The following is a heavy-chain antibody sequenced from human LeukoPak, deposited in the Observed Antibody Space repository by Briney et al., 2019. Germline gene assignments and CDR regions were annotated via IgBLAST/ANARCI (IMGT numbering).Heavy chain of an antibody. V-gene: IGHV1-2*02. J-gene: IGHJ6*02. CDR2: INPNSGGT. CDR3: ARDREILDYYYGMDV. Sequence: ASVKVYCKASGYTFTGYYMHWVRQAPGQGLEWMGWINPNSGGTNYAQKFQGRVTMTRDTSISTAYMELSRLRSDDTAVYYCARDREILDYYYGMDVWGQGTTVTVSS. D-gene: IGHD1-26*01. CDR1: GYTFTGYY.